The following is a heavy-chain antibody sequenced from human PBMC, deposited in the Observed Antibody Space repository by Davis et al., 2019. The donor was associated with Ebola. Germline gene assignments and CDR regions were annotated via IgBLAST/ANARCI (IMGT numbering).Heavy chain of an antibody. CDR2: IYYSGST. J-gene: IGHJ5*02. D-gene: IGHD3-16*01. Sequence: SETLSLTCTVSGGSISSGGYYWGWIRQPPGKGLEWIGTIYYSGSTYYNPSLKRRVTISVDTSKNQFSLKLSSVTAADTAVYYCARHTSRFDPWGQGTLVTVSS. CDR1: GGSISSGGYY. V-gene: IGHV4-39*01. CDR3: ARHTSRFDP.